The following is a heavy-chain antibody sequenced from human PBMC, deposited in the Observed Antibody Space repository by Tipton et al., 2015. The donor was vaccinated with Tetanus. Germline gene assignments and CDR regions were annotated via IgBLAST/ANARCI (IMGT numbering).Heavy chain of an antibody. CDR2: IYYSGST. J-gene: IGHJ4*02. CDR1: SGSISSYY. Sequence: TLSLTCTVSSGSISSYYWSWIRQPPGKGLEWIGYIYYSGSTNYNPSLKSRVTISVDTSKNQFSLKLSSVTAADTAVYYCARGTGDYWGQGTLVTVSS. V-gene: IGHV4-59*01. CDR3: ARGTGDY. D-gene: IGHD1-14*01.